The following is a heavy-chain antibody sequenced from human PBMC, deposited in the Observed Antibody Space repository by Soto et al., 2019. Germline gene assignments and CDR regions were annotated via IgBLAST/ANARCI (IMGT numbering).Heavy chain of an antibody. V-gene: IGHV1-2*02. J-gene: IGHJ4*02. CDR3: ATDDYGIFPY. Sequence: ASVKVSCKVSGYPFTTYYIHWVRQAPGQGLEWMGWIDPRSGGTVYEQKFQGRVTMTRDTSISTVYMDLSGLTSDDTALYYCATDDYGIFPYWGQGSLVTVSS. D-gene: IGHD3-10*01. CDR2: IDPRSGGT. CDR1: GYPFTTYY.